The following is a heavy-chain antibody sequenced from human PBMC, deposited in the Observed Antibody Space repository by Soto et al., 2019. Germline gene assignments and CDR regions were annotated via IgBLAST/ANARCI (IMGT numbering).Heavy chain of an antibody. J-gene: IGHJ4*02. CDR3: AEGGGSGPSYY. CDR2: ISYDGSNK. CDR1: GFTFSSYG. V-gene: IGHV3-30*18. Sequence: GGSLRLSCAASGFTFSSYGMHWVRQAPGKGLEWVAVISYDGSNKYYADSVKGRFTISRDNSKNTLYLQMNSLRAEDTAVYYCAEGGGSGPSYYWGQGTLVTVSS. D-gene: IGHD2-15*01.